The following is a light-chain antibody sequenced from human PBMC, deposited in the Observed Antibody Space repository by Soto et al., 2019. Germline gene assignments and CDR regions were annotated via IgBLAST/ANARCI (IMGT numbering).Light chain of an antibody. CDR3: QSYDSSLSGWV. CDR2: GNS. V-gene: IGLV1-40*01. Sequence: QAVVTQPPSVSGAPGQRVTISCTGYNSNIGAGYDVHWYQQLPGTAPKLLIYGNSNRPSGVPDRFSASKSGTSASLAITGLRAEDEADYYCQSYDSSLSGWVFGGGTKLTVL. J-gene: IGLJ3*02. CDR1: NSNIGAGYD.